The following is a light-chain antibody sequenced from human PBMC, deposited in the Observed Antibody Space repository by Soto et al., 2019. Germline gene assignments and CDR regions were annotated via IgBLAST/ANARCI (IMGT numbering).Light chain of an antibody. CDR2: EVT. CDR3: KSYAGSNTYV. Sequence: QSVLTQPASVSGSPGQSITVSCTGTSSDIGRYNYVSWYQQYPGQAPKLVIYEVTHRPSGISNRFSASKSGNTASLTISGLQADDEADYFCKSYAGSNTYVFGSGTKV. V-gene: IGLV2-14*01. J-gene: IGLJ1*01. CDR1: SSDIGRYNY.